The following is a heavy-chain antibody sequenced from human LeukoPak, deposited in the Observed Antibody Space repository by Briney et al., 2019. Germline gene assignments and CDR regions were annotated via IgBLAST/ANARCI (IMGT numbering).Heavy chain of an antibody. CDR2: IYYSGST. Sequence: PSETLSLTCTVSGGSISSSSYYWGWIRQPPGKGLEWIGSIYYSGSTYYNPSLKSRVTISVDTSKNQFSLKLSSVTAADTAVYYCARYDRDFGTLFDPWGQGTLVTVSS. CDR3: ARYDRDFGTLFDP. J-gene: IGHJ5*02. CDR1: GGSISSSSYY. V-gene: IGHV4-39*01. D-gene: IGHD3-3*01.